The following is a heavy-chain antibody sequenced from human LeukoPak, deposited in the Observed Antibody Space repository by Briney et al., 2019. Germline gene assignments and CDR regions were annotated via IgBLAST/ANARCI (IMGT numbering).Heavy chain of an antibody. CDR2: ISYDGSNK. CDR3: AKRADDMATLHY. V-gene: IGHV3-30*04. Sequence: GGSLRLSCAASGFTFSSYAMHWVRQAPGKGLEWVAVISYDGSNKYYADSVKGRFTISRDNSKNTLYLQMNSLRAEDTAVYYCAKRADDMATLHYWGQGTLVTVSS. CDR1: GFTFSSYA. J-gene: IGHJ4*02. D-gene: IGHD5-12*01.